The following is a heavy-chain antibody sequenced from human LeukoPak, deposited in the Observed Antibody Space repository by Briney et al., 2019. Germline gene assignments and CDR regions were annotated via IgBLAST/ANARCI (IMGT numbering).Heavy chain of an antibody. D-gene: IGHD3-9*01. CDR3: ARRNYDILTGYLNPYWYFDL. CDR2: IYYSGST. Sequence: SETLSLTCTVSGGSISSYYWSWIRQPPGKGLEWIGYIYYSGSTNYNPSLKSRVTISVDTSKNQFSLKLSSVTAADTAVYYCARRNYDILTGYLNPYWYFDLWGRGILVTVSS. V-gene: IGHV4-59*08. CDR1: GGSISSYY. J-gene: IGHJ2*01.